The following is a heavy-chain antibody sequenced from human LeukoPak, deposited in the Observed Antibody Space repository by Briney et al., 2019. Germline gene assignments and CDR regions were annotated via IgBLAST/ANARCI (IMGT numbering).Heavy chain of an antibody. D-gene: IGHD6-19*01. CDR2: IYYSGSA. V-gene: IGHV4-59*01. CDR1: GGSLSSYY. CDR3: ARVGPAVAGTHFYYGMDV. J-gene: IGHJ6*02. Sequence: SETLSLTCTVSGGSLSSYYWSWIRQPPGKGLEWIGYIYYSGSANYNPSLKSRVTISVDTSKNQFSLKLTPVTAADSAVYYCARVGPAVAGTHFYYGMDVWGQGTTVTVSS.